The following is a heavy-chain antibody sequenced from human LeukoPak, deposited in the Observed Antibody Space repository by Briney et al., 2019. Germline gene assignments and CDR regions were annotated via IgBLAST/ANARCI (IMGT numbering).Heavy chain of an antibody. J-gene: IGHJ3*02. Sequence: SETLSLTCTVSGDSISIFYWTWIRQPAGKGLEGIVRIYTSGSTNYNPSLKSRVTISLDTSSNQFSLKLSSVTAADTAVYYCARDGAVDILTGYGAFDMWGQGTMVTVSS. D-gene: IGHD3-9*01. CDR3: ARDGAVDILTGYGAFDM. V-gene: IGHV4-4*07. CDR1: GDSISIFY. CDR2: IYTSGST.